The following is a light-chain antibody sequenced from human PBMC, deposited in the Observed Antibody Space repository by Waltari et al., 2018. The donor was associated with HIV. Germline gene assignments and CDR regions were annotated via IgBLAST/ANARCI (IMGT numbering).Light chain of an antibody. CDR1: SSDIGTYDP. V-gene: IGLV2-23*02. CDR2: DVT. Sequence: QSALTQPAPVSGSPGQTITVSCTGTSSDIGTYDPVSWYQQEPGKAPKLIIHDVTARPSGVSSRVSGSKSGNTAFLTISGLQVEDESLYFCCSFSPNGASWVFGGGTKVTVL. J-gene: IGLJ3*02. CDR3: CSFSPNGASWV.